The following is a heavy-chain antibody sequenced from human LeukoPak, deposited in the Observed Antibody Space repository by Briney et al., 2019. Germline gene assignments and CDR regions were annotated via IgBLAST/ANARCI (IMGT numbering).Heavy chain of an antibody. CDR2: ISAYSGDT. J-gene: IGHJ5*02. Sequence: GASVKVSCKASGYTFTSYGISWVRQAPGQGLEWMGWISAYSGDTNYAQKFQGRATMTTDTSTSTAYMELRSLRSDDTAVYYCARDLSAMILVRPPLPGFTWGQGTLVTVSS. V-gene: IGHV1-18*01. CDR1: GYTFTSYG. CDR3: ARDLSAMILVRPPLPGFT. D-gene: IGHD3-22*01.